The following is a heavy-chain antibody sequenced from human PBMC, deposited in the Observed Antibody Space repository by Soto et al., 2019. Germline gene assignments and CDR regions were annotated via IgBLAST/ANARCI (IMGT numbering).Heavy chain of an antibody. CDR3: ARGYSYTQPVVDY. V-gene: IGHV3-53*01. CDR2: IYSSGST. Sequence: EVQLVESGGGLIQPGGSLRLSCAASGFTVSNNYMTWVRQAPGKGLEWASFIYSSGSTYYADSVKGRFTISRDNFKNTLYLQMNSLRAEDTGVYYCARGYSYTQPVVDYWGLGTLVTVSS. J-gene: IGHJ4*02. CDR1: GFTVSNNY. D-gene: IGHD5-18*01.